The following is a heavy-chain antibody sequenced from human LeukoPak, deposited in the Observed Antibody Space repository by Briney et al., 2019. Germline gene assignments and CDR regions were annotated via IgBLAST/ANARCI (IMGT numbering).Heavy chain of an antibody. Sequence: SETLSLTCTVSGGSLSSYYWSWIRQPPEKGLEWIGYIYYSGSTNYNPSLKSRVTISVDTSKNQFSLKLSSVTAADTAVYYCARDFTTKPGDWSFDLWGRGTLVTVSS. D-gene: IGHD1-1*01. J-gene: IGHJ2*01. CDR1: GGSLSSYY. CDR3: ARDFTTKPGDWSFDL. CDR2: IYYSGST. V-gene: IGHV4-59*01.